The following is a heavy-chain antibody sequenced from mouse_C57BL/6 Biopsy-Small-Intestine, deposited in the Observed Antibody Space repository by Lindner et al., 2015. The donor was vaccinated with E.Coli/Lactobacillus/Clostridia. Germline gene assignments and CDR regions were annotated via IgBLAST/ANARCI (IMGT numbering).Heavy chain of an antibody. J-gene: IGHJ4*01. V-gene: IGHV1-64*01. CDR1: GGIFSNYA. D-gene: IGHD2-3*01. CDR2: IVPIVGTP. CDR3: ARDDEV. Sequence: SVKVSCKSSGGIFSNYAISWVRQAPGQGLEWIGLIVPIVGTPNYAQSFLGRVSITADESTSTAYMELNSLTFEDTAVYYCARDDEVWGQGTLVTVSS.